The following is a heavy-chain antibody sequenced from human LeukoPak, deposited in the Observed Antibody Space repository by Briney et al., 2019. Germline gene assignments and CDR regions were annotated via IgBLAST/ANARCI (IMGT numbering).Heavy chain of an antibody. J-gene: IGHJ4*02. CDR1: GGSISSSSYY. Sequence: NPSETLSLTCTVSGGSISSSSYYWAWIRQPPGKGLEWIGSIHYSGSTYYNPSLKSRVTISVDTSKNQFSLKLSSVTAADTAVYYCARLFPLQAAAGTPTDYWGQGTLVTVSS. V-gene: IGHV4-39*07. D-gene: IGHD6-13*01. CDR2: IHYSGST. CDR3: ARLFPLQAAAGTPTDY.